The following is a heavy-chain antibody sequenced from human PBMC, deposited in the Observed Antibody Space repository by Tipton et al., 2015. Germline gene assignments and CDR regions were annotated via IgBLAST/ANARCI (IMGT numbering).Heavy chain of an antibody. CDR1: GGSISSEY. V-gene: IGHV4-59*01. D-gene: IGHD7-27*01. CDR2: VFYTGST. Sequence: TLSLTCTVSGGSISSEYWSWIRQPPGKGLEWIGYVFYTGSTYYNPSLESRVTISVDTFENQFSLKLSSVTAADTAVYYCAGDRPGANYFDYGAQGTLVPVSS. CDR3: AGDRPGANYFDY. J-gene: IGHJ4*02.